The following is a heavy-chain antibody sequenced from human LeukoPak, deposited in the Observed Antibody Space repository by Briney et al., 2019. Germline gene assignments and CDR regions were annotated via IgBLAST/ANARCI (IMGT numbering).Heavy chain of an antibody. CDR3: ATVNSGISAAIAEREWRAFDI. CDR1: GYTLTELS. J-gene: IGHJ3*02. V-gene: IGHV1-24*01. D-gene: IGHD2-2*02. Sequence: ASVKVSCKVSGYTLTELSMHWVRQAPGKGLEWMGGFDPEDGETIYAQKFQGRVTMTEDTSTDTAYMELSSLRSEDTAVYYCATVNSGISAAIAEREWRAFDIWGQGTMVTVSS. CDR2: FDPEDGET.